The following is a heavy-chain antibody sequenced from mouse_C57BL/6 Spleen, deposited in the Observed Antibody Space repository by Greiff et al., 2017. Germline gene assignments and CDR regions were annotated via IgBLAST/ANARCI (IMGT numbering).Heavy chain of an antibody. CDR2: IDPSDSYT. J-gene: IGHJ2*01. CDR1: GYTFTSYW. CDR3: ARFLGLDY. V-gene: IGHV1-50*01. D-gene: IGHD4-1*01. Sequence: QVQLQQPGAELVKPGASVKLSCKASGYTFTSYWMQWVKQRPGQGLEWIGEIDPSDSYTNYNQKFKGKATLTVDTSSSTAYMQLSSLTSEDSAVYYCARFLGLDYWGQGTTLTVSS.